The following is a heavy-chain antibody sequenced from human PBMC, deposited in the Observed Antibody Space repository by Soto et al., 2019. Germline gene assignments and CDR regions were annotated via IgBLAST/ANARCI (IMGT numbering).Heavy chain of an antibody. CDR2: ISSSGSTI. J-gene: IGHJ6*03. V-gene: IGHV3-11*01. D-gene: IGHD1-1*01. CDR3: ARETTELYYYYYYMDV. CDR1: GFTFSDYY. Sequence: GGSLRLSCAASGFTFSDYYMSWIRQAPGKGLEWVSYISSSGSTIYYADSVKGRFTISRDNAKNSLYLQMNSLRAEDTAVYYCARETTELYYYYYYMDVWGKGTTVTVS.